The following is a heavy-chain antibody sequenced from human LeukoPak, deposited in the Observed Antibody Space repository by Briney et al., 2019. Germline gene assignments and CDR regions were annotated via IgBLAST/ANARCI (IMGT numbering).Heavy chain of an antibody. D-gene: IGHD3-22*01. CDR1: GGSISSSSYY. CDR3: ARVTGYIVEDYFDY. CDR2: ISYSGST. V-gene: IGHV4-39*07. J-gene: IGHJ4*02. Sequence: SETLSLTCSVSGGSISSSSYYWGWIRQPPGKVLEWIGSISYSGSTYYNPSLKSRITLSVDTSKNQFYLNLNSVTAADTAVYYCARVTGYIVEDYFDYWGQGTLVTVSS.